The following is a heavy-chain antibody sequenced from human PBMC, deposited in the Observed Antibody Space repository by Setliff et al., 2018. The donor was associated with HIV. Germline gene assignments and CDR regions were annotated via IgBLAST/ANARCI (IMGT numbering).Heavy chain of an antibody. Sequence: PSETLSLTCGLNAVPFSNYYWNWIRQSPEKGLEWIVEVNHNGNINYNPSLQSRVTVSVDTSKNQFSLKVSSVTAADTAVYYCARILVAAAGTGFDPWGQGILVTVSS. V-gene: IGHV4-34*01. J-gene: IGHJ5*02. CDR1: AVPFSNYY. D-gene: IGHD6-13*01. CDR2: VNHNGNI. CDR3: ARILVAAAGTGFDP.